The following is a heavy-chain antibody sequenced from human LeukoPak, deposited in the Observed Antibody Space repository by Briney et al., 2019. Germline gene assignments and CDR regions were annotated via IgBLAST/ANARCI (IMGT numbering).Heavy chain of an antibody. V-gene: IGHV1-46*01. CDR1: GYTFTSYY. Sequence: ASVKVSCKASGYTFTSYYMHWVRQAPGQGLEWMGIINPSGGGTSYAQKFQGRVTMTRDTSTSTVYMELSSLRSEDTAVYYCARIVGAPGAFDIWGQGTMVTVSS. J-gene: IGHJ3*02. D-gene: IGHD1-26*01. CDR3: ARIVGAPGAFDI. CDR2: INPSGGGT.